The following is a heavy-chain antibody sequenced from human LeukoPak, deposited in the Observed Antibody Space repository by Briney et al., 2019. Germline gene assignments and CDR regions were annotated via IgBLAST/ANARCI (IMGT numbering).Heavy chain of an antibody. CDR3: AKGLTDAFDI. D-gene: IGHD3-16*01. CDR1: GFTFSSYV. CDR2: ISTTGGSS. V-gene: IGHV3-23*01. Sequence: GGSLRLSCAASGFTFSSYVMSWVRQAPGKGLEWVSSISTTGGSSYFADSVKGRFTISRDNSKNTVYLQMSSLRADDAAVYYCAKGLTDAFDIWGQGTMVTVSS. J-gene: IGHJ3*02.